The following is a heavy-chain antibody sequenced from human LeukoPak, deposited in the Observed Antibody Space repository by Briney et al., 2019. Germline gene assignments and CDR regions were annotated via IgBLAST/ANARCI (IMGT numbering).Heavy chain of an antibody. J-gene: IGHJ3*02. CDR1: GGSISSSYY. V-gene: IGHV4-39*01. Sequence: SETLSLTCTVSGGSISSSYYWGWIRQPPGKGLEWIGSIYYSGSTYYNPSLKSRVTISVDTSKNQFSLKLSSVTAADTAVYYCATPDPVPSATNDAFDIWGQGTMVTVSS. D-gene: IGHD2-2*01. CDR3: ATPDPVPSATNDAFDI. CDR2: IYYSGST.